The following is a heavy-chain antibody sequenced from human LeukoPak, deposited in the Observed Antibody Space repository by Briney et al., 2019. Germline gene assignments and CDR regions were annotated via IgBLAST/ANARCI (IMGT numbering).Heavy chain of an antibody. D-gene: IGHD5-12*01. CDR3: STVGAYGGSLSSLDY. Sequence: ASVKVSCKVSGGTFSSYAISWVRQAPGQGLEWMGGIIPIFGTANYAQKFQGRVTITADKSTSTAYMELSSLRSEDTAVYYCSTVGAYGGSLSSLDYWGQGTLVPVSS. J-gene: IGHJ4*02. CDR1: GGTFSSYA. V-gene: IGHV1-69*06. CDR2: IIPIFGTA.